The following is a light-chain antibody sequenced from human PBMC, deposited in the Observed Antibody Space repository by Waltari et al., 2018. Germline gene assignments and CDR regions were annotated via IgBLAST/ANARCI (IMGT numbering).Light chain of an antibody. Sequence: DIVLTQPPGTPSSSPGERSTLSCRASQSVGRSLAWYQQKPGQAPRLLIYDASSRATGIPDRFSGGGSGTDFSLTISRLEPEDFAAYHCQHYVSLPVTFGQGTKVEIK. J-gene: IGKJ1*01. CDR1: QSVGRS. V-gene: IGKV3-20*01. CDR3: QHYVSLPVT. CDR2: DAS.